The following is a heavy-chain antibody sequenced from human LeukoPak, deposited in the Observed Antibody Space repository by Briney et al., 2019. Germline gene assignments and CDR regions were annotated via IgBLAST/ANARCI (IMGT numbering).Heavy chain of an antibody. J-gene: IGHJ4*02. CDR3: ARGAELRLIDY. CDR2: ISGSGGST. CDR1: GFTFSNYA. Sequence: GGSLRLSCAASGFTFSNYAMSWVRQAPGKGLEWVSTISGSGGSTYYADSVKGRFTISRDNAKNSLYLQMNSLRAEDTAVYYCARGAELRLIDYWGQGTLVTVSS. V-gene: IGHV3-23*01. D-gene: IGHD1-26*01.